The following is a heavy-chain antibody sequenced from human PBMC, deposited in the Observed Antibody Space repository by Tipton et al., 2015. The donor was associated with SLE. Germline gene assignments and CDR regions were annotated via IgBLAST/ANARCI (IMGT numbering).Heavy chain of an antibody. CDR3: ARGPSRVTIFGVIRGWFDP. CDR2: ISSSSSYI. D-gene: IGHD3-3*01. V-gene: IGHV3-21*01. Sequence: SLRLSCAASGFTFSSYSMNWVRQAPGKGLEWVSAISSSSSYIYYADSLKGRFTISRDNVKNSLYLQMNNLRAEDTAVYYCARGPSRVTIFGVIRGWFDPWGQGTLVTVSS. J-gene: IGHJ5*02. CDR1: GFTFSSYS.